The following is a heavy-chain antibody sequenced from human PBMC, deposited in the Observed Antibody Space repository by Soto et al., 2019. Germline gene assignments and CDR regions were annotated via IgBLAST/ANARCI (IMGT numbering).Heavy chain of an antibody. CDR2: IIPIFGTA. V-gene: IGHV1-69*06. CDR1: GGTFSSYA. Sequence: SVKVSCKASGGTFSSYAISWVRQAPGQGLEWMGGIIPIFGTANYAQKFQGRVTITADKSTSTAYMELSSLRSEDTAVYYCASVMVRGVIVYYYGMDVWGQGTTVT. D-gene: IGHD3-10*01. J-gene: IGHJ6*02. CDR3: ASVMVRGVIVYYYGMDV.